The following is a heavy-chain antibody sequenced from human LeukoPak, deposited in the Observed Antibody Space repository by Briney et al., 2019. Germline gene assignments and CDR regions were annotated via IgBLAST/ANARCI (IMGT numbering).Heavy chain of an antibody. CDR3: ARDGPHGDYEDY. D-gene: IGHD4-17*01. J-gene: IGHJ4*02. Sequence: PGGSLRLSCAASGFTFSDYYVSWVRQAPGKGLEWISYISSSGGTIYYADSVVGRFTISRDNARNSLFLQMNSLRVEDTAVYYCARDGPHGDYEDYWGQGTLVTVSS. CDR2: ISSSGGTI. V-gene: IGHV3-11*01. CDR1: GFTFSDYY.